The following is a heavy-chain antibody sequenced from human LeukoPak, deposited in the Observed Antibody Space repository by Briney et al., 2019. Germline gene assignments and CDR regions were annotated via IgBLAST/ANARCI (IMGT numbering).Heavy chain of an antibody. Sequence: ASVKVSCKASGYTFTGSYMPWVRQAPGQGLEWMGGINPNSGGTTYAQKCQGRGTMTRDTSISTAYMELSRLRSDDTAVYYRARGGITMVRGVIITALNWFDPWGQGTLVTVSS. V-gene: IGHV1-2*02. CDR2: INPNSGGT. J-gene: IGHJ5*02. CDR1: GYTFTGSY. CDR3: ARGGITMVRGVIITALNWFDP. D-gene: IGHD3-10*01.